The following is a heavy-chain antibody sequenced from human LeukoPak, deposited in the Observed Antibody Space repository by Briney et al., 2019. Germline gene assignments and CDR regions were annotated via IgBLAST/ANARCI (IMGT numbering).Heavy chain of an antibody. CDR3: ARSPPSSGWIYYYYYYGMDV. Sequence: SETLSLTCAVYGGSFSGYYWSWIRQPPGKGLEWIGEINHSGSTNYNPSLKSRVTISVDTSKNQFSLKLSSVTAADTAVYYCARSPPSSGWIYYYYYYGMDVWGQGTTVTVSS. V-gene: IGHV4-34*01. CDR1: GGSFSGYY. J-gene: IGHJ6*02. CDR2: INHSGST. D-gene: IGHD6-19*01.